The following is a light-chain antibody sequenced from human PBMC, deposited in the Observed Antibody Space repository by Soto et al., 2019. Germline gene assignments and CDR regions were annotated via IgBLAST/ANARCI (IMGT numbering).Light chain of an antibody. CDR3: CLYVGGRTYL. CDR1: VGL. V-gene: IGLV2-23*01. Sequence: QSVLTQPASVSGSPGQSITISCPGPVGLVSWYQQHPGKVPKLIIYDDTKRPSGVSSRFSGSKSGNTASLTISGLQTEDEADYYCCLYVGGRTYLFGTGTKVTVL. CDR2: DDT. J-gene: IGLJ1*01.